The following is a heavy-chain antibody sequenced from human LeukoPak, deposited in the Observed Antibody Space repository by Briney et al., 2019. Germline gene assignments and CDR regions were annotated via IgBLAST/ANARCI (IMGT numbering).Heavy chain of an antibody. CDR1: GFTFKIYW. CDR3: ARDKSYGDSEDY. D-gene: IGHD4-17*01. J-gene: IGHJ4*02. V-gene: IGHV3-7*05. Sequence: PGGSLRLSCAASGFTFKIYWMSWVRQAPGKGLEWVANINQDGSEKYYVDSVKGRFTISRDNAKNSLYLQMNSLRDEDTAVYYCARDKSYGDSEDYWGQGTLVTVSS. CDR2: INQDGSEK.